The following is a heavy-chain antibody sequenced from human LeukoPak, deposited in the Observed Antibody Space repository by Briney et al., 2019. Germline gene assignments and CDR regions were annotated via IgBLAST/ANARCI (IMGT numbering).Heavy chain of an antibody. CDR1: GYTFTGYY. D-gene: IGHD3-22*01. CDR2: IIPIFGTA. V-gene: IGHV1-69*13. J-gene: IGHJ4*02. Sequence: ASVKVSCKASGYTFTGYYMHWVRQAPGQGLEWMGGIIPIFGTANYAQKFQGRVTITADESTSTAYMELSSLRSEDTAVYYCVRITMIVVAQDYWGQGTLVTVSS. CDR3: VRITMIVVAQDY.